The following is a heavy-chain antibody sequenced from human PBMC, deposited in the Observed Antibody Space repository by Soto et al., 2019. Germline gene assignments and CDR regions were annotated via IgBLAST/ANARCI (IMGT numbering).Heavy chain of an antibody. J-gene: IGHJ6*02. CDR1: GFTITDYY. Sequence: PGGSLRLSCGASGFTITDYYMSWIRQAPGKGLEWVSHISSVGTTTYYADSVKGRFSISMDNAKNSLYLQMNSLRAEDTAVYYCARDQEGSGSHWLGYNYYAMDVWGQGTTVKVYS. CDR2: ISSVGTTT. CDR3: ARDQEGSGSHWLGYNYYAMDV. V-gene: IGHV3-11*01. D-gene: IGHD3-10*01.